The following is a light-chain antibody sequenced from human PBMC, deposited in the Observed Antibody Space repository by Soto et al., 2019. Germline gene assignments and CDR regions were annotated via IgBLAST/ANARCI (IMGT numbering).Light chain of an antibody. CDR2: DVS. J-gene: IGLJ3*02. V-gene: IGLV2-11*01. CDR3: CSSAGTYTSA. CDR1: SSDVGGYNY. Sequence: QSALTQPRSVSGSPGQSVTISCTGTSSDVGGYNYVSWYQQHPGKAPKLIIYDVSKRPSGVPDRFSGSKSGNTASLTISGLQAEDEADYYCCSSAGTYTSAFGGGTKVTVL.